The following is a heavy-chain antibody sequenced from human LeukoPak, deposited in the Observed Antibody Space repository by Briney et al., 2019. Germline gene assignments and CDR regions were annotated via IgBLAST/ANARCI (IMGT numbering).Heavy chain of an antibody. Sequence: SETLSLTCTVSGGSISSYYWSWIRQPPGKGLGWIGYIYNSGSTNYNPSLNSRVTISIDTSKKQFSLKLRSVTAADTALYYCARGLRPDAGDIWGQGTMVTVSS. D-gene: IGHD5-12*01. CDR3: ARGLRPDAGDI. J-gene: IGHJ3*02. CDR2: IYNSGST. CDR1: GGSISSYY. V-gene: IGHV4-59*01.